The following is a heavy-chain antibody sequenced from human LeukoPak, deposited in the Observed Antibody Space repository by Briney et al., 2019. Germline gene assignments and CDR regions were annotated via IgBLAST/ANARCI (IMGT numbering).Heavy chain of an antibody. J-gene: IGHJ4*02. CDR1: GFTFSTYS. CDR2: ISSSSNYI. D-gene: IGHD3-22*01. CDR3: AQNFYDSSGLYFDY. Sequence: GGSLRLSCVASGFTFSTYSMNWVRQAPGKGLEWVSSISSSSNYIYYADSVRGRFTISRDNAKNSLYLQMNSLRAADTAVYYCAQNFYDSSGLYFDYWGQGTLVTVSS. V-gene: IGHV3-21*01.